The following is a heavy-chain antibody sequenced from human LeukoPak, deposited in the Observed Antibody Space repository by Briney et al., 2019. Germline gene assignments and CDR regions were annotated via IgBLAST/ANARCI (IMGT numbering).Heavy chain of an antibody. Sequence: GGSLRLSCAASGFTFSIYAMSWVRQAPGKGLEWVSVIYSGGSTYYADSVKGRFTISRDNSKNTLYLQMNSLRAEDTAVYYCASLYSSSWSPLGYWGQGTLVTVSS. CDR2: IYSGGST. CDR3: ASLYSSSWSPLGY. D-gene: IGHD6-13*01. CDR1: GFTFSIYA. J-gene: IGHJ4*02. V-gene: IGHV3-53*01.